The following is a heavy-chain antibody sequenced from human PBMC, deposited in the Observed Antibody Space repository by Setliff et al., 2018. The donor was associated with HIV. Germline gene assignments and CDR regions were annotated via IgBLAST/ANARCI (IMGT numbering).Heavy chain of an antibody. Sequence: PSETLFLTCTISGGFISNHYWNWIRQPPGKGLEWIGSTHYSGSSYYSPSLKSRVTISLDTSKNQFSLKLKSVTAADTAVYYCFLFYDDRSGFYWDWGQGTPVTVSS. CDR2: THYSGSS. CDR1: GGFISNHY. J-gene: IGHJ4*02. CDR3: FLFYDDRSGFYWD. V-gene: IGHV4-59*11. D-gene: IGHD3-22*01.